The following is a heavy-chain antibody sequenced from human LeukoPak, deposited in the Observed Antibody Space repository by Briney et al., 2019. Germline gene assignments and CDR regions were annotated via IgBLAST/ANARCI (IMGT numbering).Heavy chain of an antibody. Sequence: GRSLRLSCAASGFTFSTYGMHWVRQAPGKGLEWMAVIWSDGSNKYNADSVKGRFTISRDNAKNSLFLQMNTLRAEDTAVYYCARDPYSSTWSYGMDVWGQGTTVTVSS. V-gene: IGHV3-33*01. J-gene: IGHJ6*02. D-gene: IGHD6-6*01. CDR2: IWSDGSNK. CDR3: ARDPYSSTWSYGMDV. CDR1: GFTFSTYG.